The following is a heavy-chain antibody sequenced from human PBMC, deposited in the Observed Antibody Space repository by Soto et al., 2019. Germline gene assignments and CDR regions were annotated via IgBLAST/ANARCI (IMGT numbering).Heavy chain of an antibody. V-gene: IGHV1-69*04. CDR2: IIPLLGVP. D-gene: IGHD5-12*01. Sequence: QVQLVQSGAEVKKPGSSVKVCCKASGGTFSSYAISWVRQAPGQGLEWMGRIIPLLGVPNYTQKFQGRVTITADKSTYTAYMELSSLRSEDTAVYYCARDLVAAGGHMDVWGQGTTVTVSS. J-gene: IGHJ6*02. CDR3: ARDLVAAGGHMDV. CDR1: GGTFSSYA.